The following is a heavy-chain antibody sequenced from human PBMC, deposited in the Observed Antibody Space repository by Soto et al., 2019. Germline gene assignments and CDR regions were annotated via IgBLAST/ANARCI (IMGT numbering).Heavy chain of an antibody. J-gene: IGHJ4*02. D-gene: IGHD1-1*01. CDR2: IGAHNGNT. V-gene: IGHV1-18*01. CDR3: ARGRYGDY. Sequence: QVNLGQSGAEWKKPGASVKVSCKASVYTFTGYVITWVRQAPGQGLGWMGWIGAHNGNTDYAQKLQGRVIVTRDTSTSTAYMELRSLISDDTAVYYCARGRYGDYWGQGALVTVSS. CDR1: VYTFTGYV.